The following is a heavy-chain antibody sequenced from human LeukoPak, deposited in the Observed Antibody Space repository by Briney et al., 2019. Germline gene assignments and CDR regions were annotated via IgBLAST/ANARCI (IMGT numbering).Heavy chain of an antibody. J-gene: IGHJ4*02. CDR1: GYIFTSYG. V-gene: IGHV1-18*01. CDR2: ISGYNGHT. CDR3: AREIGSYYDGWLDY. D-gene: IGHD1-26*01. Sequence: ASVKVSCKASGYIFTSYGISWVRQAPGQGLEWMGWISGYNGHTNYAQKFQGRVTMTTDTSTSTAYMELRSLRSDDTAVYYCAREIGSYYDGWLDYWGQGTLVTVSS.